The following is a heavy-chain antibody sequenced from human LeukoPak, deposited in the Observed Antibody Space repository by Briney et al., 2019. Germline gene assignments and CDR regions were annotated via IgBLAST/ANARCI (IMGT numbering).Heavy chain of an antibody. Sequence: GGSLRLSCAASGFTFSIYGMHWVRQAPGKGREWVAVISYDGSNKYYADSVKGRFTISRDNSKNTLYLQMNSLRAEDTAVYYCARDQEGGHYWGSYYFDYWGQGTLVTVSS. CDR2: ISYDGSNK. J-gene: IGHJ4*02. CDR3: ARDQEGGHYWGSYYFDY. D-gene: IGHD2-8*02. CDR1: GFTFSIYG. V-gene: IGHV3-30*03.